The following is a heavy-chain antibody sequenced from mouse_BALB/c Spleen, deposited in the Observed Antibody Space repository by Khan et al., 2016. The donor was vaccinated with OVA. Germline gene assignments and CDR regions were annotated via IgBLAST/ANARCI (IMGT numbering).Heavy chain of an antibody. Sequence: VKLLESGPELVRPGASMKMSCKASGYTLTSYYIHWVKQRPGQGLEWIGWIYPVDGSTKYNEKFKGKSTLTADRSSSTAYMLLSSLTSEDSAFYFCARGYYGYLDYWGQGTTLTVSS. CDR1: GYTLTSYY. CDR3: ARGYYGYLDY. CDR2: IYPVDGST. V-gene: IGHV1S56*01. J-gene: IGHJ2*01. D-gene: IGHD1-1*01.